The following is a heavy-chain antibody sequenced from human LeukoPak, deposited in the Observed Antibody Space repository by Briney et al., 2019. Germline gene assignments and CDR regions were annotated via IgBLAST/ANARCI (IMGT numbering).Heavy chain of an antibody. CDR2: INHSGST. CDR1: GGSISSYY. D-gene: IGHD5-18*01. V-gene: IGHV4-34*01. Sequence: PSETLSLTCTVPGGSISSYYWSWIRQPPGKGLEWIGEINHSGSTNYNPSLKSRVTISVDTSKNQFSLKLSSVTAADTAVYYCARRGGTGGYGYNLRFDYWGQGTLVTVSS. CDR3: ARRGGTGGYGYNLRFDY. J-gene: IGHJ4*02.